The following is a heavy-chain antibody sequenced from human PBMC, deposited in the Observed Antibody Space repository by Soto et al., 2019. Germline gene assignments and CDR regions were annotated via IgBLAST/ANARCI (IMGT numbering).Heavy chain of an antibody. CDR2: IYYSGST. J-gene: IGHJ6*02. CDR1: GGSISSGDYY. V-gene: IGHV4-30-4*01. D-gene: IGHD2-21*02. Sequence: QVQLQESGPGLVKPSQTLSLTCTVSGGSISSGDYYWSWIRQLPGKGLEWIGYIYYSGSTYYNPSLXGXVXIXXDTSKHQFSVKLRSVTAADTAVYYCARASPVVTDVWGQGTTVTVSS. CDR3: ARASPVVTDV.